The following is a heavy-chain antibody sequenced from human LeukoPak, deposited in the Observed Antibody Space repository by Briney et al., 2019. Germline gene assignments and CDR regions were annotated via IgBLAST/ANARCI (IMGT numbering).Heavy chain of an antibody. CDR3: ARDYYENIAHSHMLPF. CDR1: GFTFSSYW. V-gene: IGHV3-7*03. Sequence: GALRLSCAASGFTFSSYWMTWVRQAPGKGLEWVANIKQDGGESYYVDSVKGRFTISRENAKNSLYLQMNNLRAEDTAVYYCARDYYENIAHSHMLPFWGQGTLVTVSS. D-gene: IGHD1-26*01. CDR2: IKQDGGES. J-gene: IGHJ4*02.